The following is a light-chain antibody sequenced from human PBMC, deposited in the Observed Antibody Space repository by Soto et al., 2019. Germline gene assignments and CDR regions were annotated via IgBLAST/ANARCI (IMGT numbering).Light chain of an antibody. CDR1: SSDVGGYTY. CDR2: EVT. V-gene: IGLV2-14*01. CDR3: SSYTRSNTLV. Sequence: QSVLTQPASVSGSPGQSITISCTGTSSDVGGYTYVSWYQQYPGKAPKVMISEVTKRPSGVSNRFSGSKSGNTASLTISGLQAEDEADYYCSSYTRSNTLVFGGGTKLTVL. J-gene: IGLJ2*01.